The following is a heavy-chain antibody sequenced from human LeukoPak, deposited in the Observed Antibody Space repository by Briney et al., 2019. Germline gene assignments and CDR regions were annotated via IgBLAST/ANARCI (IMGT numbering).Heavy chain of an antibody. CDR2: IYYSGST. CDR1: GGSISSSSYY. D-gene: IGHD3-9*01. V-gene: IGHV4-39*01. Sequence: SETLSLTCTVSGGSISSSSYYWGWIRQPPGKGLEWIGSIYYSGSTYYNPSLKSRVTISVDTSKNQFSLKLSSVTAADTAVYYCARPVLRYFDWLLPDAFDIWGQGTMVTVSS. J-gene: IGHJ3*02. CDR3: ARPVLRYFDWLLPDAFDI.